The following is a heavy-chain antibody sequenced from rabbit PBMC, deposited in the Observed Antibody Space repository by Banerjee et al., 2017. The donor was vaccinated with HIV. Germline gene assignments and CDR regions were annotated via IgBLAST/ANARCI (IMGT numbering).Heavy chain of an antibody. CDR3: ARGDGSSGWAFNL. J-gene: IGHJ4*01. CDR1: GFSLSSNYY. Sequence: QSLAESGGDLVKPGASLTLTCTASGFSLSSNYYMCWVRQAPGKGLEWIGCIYTGSGGSTYYANWAKGRFTISKTSSTTLTLQMTSLTAADTATYFCARGDGSSGWAFNLWGPGTLVTVS. CDR2: IYTGSGGST. V-gene: IGHV1S40*01. D-gene: IGHD4-1*01.